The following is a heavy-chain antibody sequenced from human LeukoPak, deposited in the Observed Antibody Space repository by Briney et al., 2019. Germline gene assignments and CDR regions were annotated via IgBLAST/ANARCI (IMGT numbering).Heavy chain of an antibody. V-gene: IGHV4-59*12. CDR1: GGSNSGYY. J-gene: IGHJ4*02. CDR2: INYSGRT. D-gene: IGHD1-26*01. CDR3: SRESGAFSPFGY. Sequence: SETLSLTCSVSGGSNSGYYWSWIRQPPGKGLEWIGYINYSGRTDYNPSLKSRVTISVDTSKNQFSLKLTSVTAADTAVYYCSRESGAFSPFGYWGQGTLVTVSS.